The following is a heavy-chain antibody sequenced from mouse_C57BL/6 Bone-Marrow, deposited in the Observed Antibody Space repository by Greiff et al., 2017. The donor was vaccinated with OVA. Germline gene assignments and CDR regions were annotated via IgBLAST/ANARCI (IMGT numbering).Heavy chain of an antibody. CDR1: GFTFTDYY. V-gene: IGHV7-3*01. CDR2: IRNKANGYTT. J-gene: IGHJ4*01. Sequence: EVQLQESGGGLVQPGGSLSLSCAASGFTFTDYYMSWVRQPPGKVLEWLGFIRNKANGYTTEYSASVKGRFTISRDNSQSILYLQMNALRAEDSATYYCARYIAVTTVERGYYAMDYWGQGTSVTVSS. CDR3: ARYIAVTTVERGYYAMDY. D-gene: IGHD1-1*01.